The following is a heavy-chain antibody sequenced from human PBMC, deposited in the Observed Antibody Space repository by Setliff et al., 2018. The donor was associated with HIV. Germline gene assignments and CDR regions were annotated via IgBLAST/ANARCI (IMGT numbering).Heavy chain of an antibody. CDR1: GFTFDDHA. CDR3: ARVAGYDAFDI. V-gene: IGHV3-21*01. D-gene: IGHD6-19*01. J-gene: IGHJ3*02. CDR2: ISSSSSYI. Sequence: GGSLRLSCAASGFTFDDHAMHWVRQAPGKGLEWVSCISSSSSYIYYADSVKGRFTISRDNAKNSLYLQMNSLRAEDTAVYYCARVAGYDAFDIWGQGTTVTVSS.